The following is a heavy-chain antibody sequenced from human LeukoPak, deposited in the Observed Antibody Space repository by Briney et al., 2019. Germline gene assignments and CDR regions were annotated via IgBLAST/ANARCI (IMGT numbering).Heavy chain of an antibody. CDR1: GFTFSSYG. J-gene: IGHJ6*03. D-gene: IGHD3-3*01. CDR2: IRYDGSNK. Sequence: GGSLRLSCAASGFTFSSYGMHWVRQAPGKGLEWVAFIRYDGSNKYYADFVKGRFTISRDNSKNTLYLRMNSPRAEDTAVYYCAKDGYDFWSGYLYYYYYYYMDVWGKGTTVTVSS. V-gene: IGHV3-30*02. CDR3: AKDGYDFWSGYLYYYYYYYMDV.